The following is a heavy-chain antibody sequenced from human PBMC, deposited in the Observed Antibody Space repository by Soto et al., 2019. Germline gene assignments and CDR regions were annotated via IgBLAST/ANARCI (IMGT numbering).Heavy chain of an antibody. J-gene: IGHJ4*02. CDR1: GGTFSSYT. Sequence: GASVKVSCKASGGTFSSYTISWVRQAPGQGLEWMGRIIPILGIANYAQKFQGRVTITADKSTSTAYMELSSLRSEDTAVYYCAREVDYDPPYIDYWGQGTRVTVSS. D-gene: IGHD4-17*01. V-gene: IGHV1-69*04. CDR3: AREVDYDPPYIDY. CDR2: IIPILGIA.